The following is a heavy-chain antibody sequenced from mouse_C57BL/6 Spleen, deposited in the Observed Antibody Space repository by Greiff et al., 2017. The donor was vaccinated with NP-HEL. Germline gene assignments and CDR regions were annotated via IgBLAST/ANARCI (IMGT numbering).Heavy chain of an antibody. CDR3: AREGDSSGTWFAY. CDR2: INPNNGGT. V-gene: IGHV1-22*01. J-gene: IGHJ3*01. Sequence: EVQLQQSGPELVKPGASVKMSCKASGYTFTDYNMHWVKQSHGKSLEWIGYINPNNGGTSYNQKFKGKATLTVNKSSSTAYMALRSRTSEDSAVYDCAREGDSSGTWFAYWGQGTLVTVSA. D-gene: IGHD3-2*02. CDR1: GYTFTDYN.